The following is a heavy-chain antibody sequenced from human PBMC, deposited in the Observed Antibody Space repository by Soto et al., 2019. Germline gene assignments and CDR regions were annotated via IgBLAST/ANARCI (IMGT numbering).Heavy chain of an antibody. Sequence: GASVKVSCKASGGTFSSYTISWVRQAPGQGLEWMGRIIPILGIANYAQKFQGRVTITADKSTSTAYMELSSLRSEDTAVYYCARDPDGAPVDDSSLWGQGTLVTVSS. CDR1: GGTFSSYT. D-gene: IGHD3-22*01. CDR2: IIPILGIA. CDR3: ARDPDGAPVDDSSL. V-gene: IGHV1-69*04. J-gene: IGHJ4*02.